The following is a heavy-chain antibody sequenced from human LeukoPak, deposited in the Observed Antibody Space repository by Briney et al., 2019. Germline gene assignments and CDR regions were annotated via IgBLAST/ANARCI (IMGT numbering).Heavy chain of an antibody. D-gene: IGHD3-22*01. CDR2: IYYSGST. V-gene: IGHV4-59*01. Sequence: NPSETLSLTCTVSGGSISSYYWSWIRQPPGKGLEWIGYIYYSGSTNYNPSLKSRVTISVDTSKNQFSLKLSSVTAADTAVYYCARERRDYDSSGYLSWGQGTLVTVSS. J-gene: IGHJ5*02. CDR1: GGSISSYY. CDR3: ARERRDYDSSGYLS.